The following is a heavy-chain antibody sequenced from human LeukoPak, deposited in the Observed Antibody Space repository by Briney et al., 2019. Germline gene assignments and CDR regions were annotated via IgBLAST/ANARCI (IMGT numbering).Heavy chain of an antibody. J-gene: IGHJ4*02. D-gene: IGHD3-10*01. Sequence: GRSLRLSCAASGFTFGSYGMHWVRQAPGKGLEWVAVISYDGSNKYYADSVRGRFTISRDNYKNILYLQMHSLTAEDTAVYYCERDIQPRVVGGDEYFDYWGQGALVIVCS. CDR1: GFTFGSYG. CDR2: ISYDGSNK. CDR3: ERDIQPRVVGGDEYFDY. V-gene: IGHV3-30*03.